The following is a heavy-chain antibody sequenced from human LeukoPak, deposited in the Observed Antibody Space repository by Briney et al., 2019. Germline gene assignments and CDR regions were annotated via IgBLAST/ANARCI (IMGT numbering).Heavy chain of an antibody. CDR3: ARTPNSDCSGGSCFLDY. V-gene: IGHV3-53*05. CDR2: INTGGTT. D-gene: IGHD2-15*01. J-gene: IGHJ4*02. CDR1: GFTVSSFY. Sequence: GGSLRLSCAASGFTVSSFYMNWVRQAPGRGLEWVSLINTGGTTYYADSVKGRFTISRDNSKNTLYLQMNSLRAEDTAVYYCARTPNSDCSGGSCFLDYWGQGTLVTVSS.